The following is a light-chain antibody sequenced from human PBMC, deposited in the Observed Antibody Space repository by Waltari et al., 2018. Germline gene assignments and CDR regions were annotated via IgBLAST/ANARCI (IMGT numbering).Light chain of an antibody. CDR3: CAYAYTYWV. CDR1: STDVGGYAY. V-gene: IGLV2-11*02. J-gene: IGLJ3*02. CDR2: DVY. Sequence: HSALHQSRPVSGSPGPSVTIPRTGTSTDVGGYAYASWYQQHPGKAPKLLIYDVYKRPSGVPDRFSASKSVNTASLTISGLQADDEADYYCCAYAYTYWVFGGGTKVTVL.